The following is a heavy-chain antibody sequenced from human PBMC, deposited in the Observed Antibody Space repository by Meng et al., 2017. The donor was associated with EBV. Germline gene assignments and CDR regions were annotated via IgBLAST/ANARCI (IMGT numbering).Heavy chain of an antibody. CDR3: ARRSLDYYDSSGFDY. V-gene: IGHV4-4*02. CDR2: IYHSGST. J-gene: IGHJ4*02. Sequence: RLTERVLGRGTPSGTLAPTRPCLAVSISSSNWWSWVRQPPGKGLEWIGEIYHSGSTNYNPSLKSRVTISVDKSKNQFSLKLSSVTAADTAVYYCARRSLDYYDSSGFDYWGQGTLVTVSS. D-gene: IGHD3-22*01. CDR1: AVSISSSNW.